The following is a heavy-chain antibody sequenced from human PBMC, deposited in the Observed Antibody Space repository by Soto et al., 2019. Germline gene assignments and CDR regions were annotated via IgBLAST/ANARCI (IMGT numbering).Heavy chain of an antibody. CDR3: ARGDFYSGDL. CDR2: INEDESEK. CDR1: GFTFRSYW. D-gene: IGHD4-4*01. V-gene: IGHV3-7*05. Sequence: EVQLVESGGDLVQPGGSLRLSCVASGFTFRSYWMSWVRQAPGKGLEWVANINEDESEKNYVDSVKGRFTISRDNAKNSLYLQMNSLRAEDTAMYFCARGDFYSGDLWGQGTLVTVSP. J-gene: IGHJ5*02.